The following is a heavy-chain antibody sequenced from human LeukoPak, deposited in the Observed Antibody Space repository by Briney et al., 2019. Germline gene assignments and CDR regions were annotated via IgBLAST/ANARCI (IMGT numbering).Heavy chain of an antibody. D-gene: IGHD6-19*01. CDR2: IKPDESER. J-gene: IGHJ4*02. CDR1: GFTFSSHW. V-gene: IGHV3-7*01. CDR3: ARILDSAWGELGY. Sequence: PSGGSLRLSCAASGFTFSSHWMSWVRQAPGKGLEWVANIKPDESERYYVDSVKGRFTISRDNAKNSLYLQMNSLRAEDTAVYYCARILDSAWGELGYWGQGTLVTVSS.